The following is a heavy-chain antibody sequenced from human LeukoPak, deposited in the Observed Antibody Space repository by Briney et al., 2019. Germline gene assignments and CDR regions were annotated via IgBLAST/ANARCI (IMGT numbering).Heavy chain of an antibody. D-gene: IGHD3-3*01. J-gene: IGHJ5*02. V-gene: IGHV4-59*01. CDR2: IYYSGST. CDR3: ARQPYDDFWSGYPFDP. Sequence: SETLSLTCTVSGGSISSYYWSWIRQPPGKGLEWIGYIYYSGSTNYNPSLKSRVTISVDTSKKQFSLKLSSVTAADTAVYYCARQPYDDFWSGYPFDPWGQGTLVIVSS. CDR1: GGSISSYY.